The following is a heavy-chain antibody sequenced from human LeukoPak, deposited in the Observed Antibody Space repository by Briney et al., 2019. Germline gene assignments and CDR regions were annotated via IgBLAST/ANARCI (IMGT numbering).Heavy chain of an antibody. CDR2: IYPGDSDT. Sequence: GASLQISCKGSGYSFTSYWIGWVRQMPGKGLEWMGIIYPGDSDTRYSPSFQGQVTISADKSISTAYLQWSSLKASDTAMYYCARRRRGSSGWLYFDYWGQGTLVTVSS. D-gene: IGHD6-19*01. CDR1: GYSFTSYW. V-gene: IGHV5-51*01. J-gene: IGHJ4*02. CDR3: ARRRRGSSGWLYFDY.